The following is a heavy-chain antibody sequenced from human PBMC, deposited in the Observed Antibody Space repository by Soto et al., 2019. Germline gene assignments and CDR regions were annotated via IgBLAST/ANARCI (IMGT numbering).Heavy chain of an antibody. CDR1: GGTFSSYT. Sequence: ASVKVSCKASGGTFSSYTISWVRQAPGQGLEWMGRIIPILGIANYAQKFQGRVTITADESTSTAYMELSSLRSEDTAVYYCATDPLGIAAAAATYYYYYGMDVWGQGTTVTVSS. CDR3: ATDPLGIAAAAATYYYYYGMDV. J-gene: IGHJ6*02. D-gene: IGHD6-13*01. V-gene: IGHV1-69*02. CDR2: IIPILGIA.